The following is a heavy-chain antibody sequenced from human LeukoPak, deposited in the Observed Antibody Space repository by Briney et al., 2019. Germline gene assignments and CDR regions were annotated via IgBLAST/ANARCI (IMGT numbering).Heavy chain of an antibody. CDR3: ARARANWGSPGAFDI. J-gene: IGHJ3*02. Sequence: PSQTLSLTCTVSGGSISSGSYYWSWIRQPAGKGLEWIGRIYTSGSTNYNPSLKSRVTISVDTSKNQFSLKLSSVTAADTAVYYCARARANWGSPGAFDIWGQGTMVTVSS. CDR2: IYTSGST. CDR1: GGSISSGSYY. V-gene: IGHV4-61*02. D-gene: IGHD7-27*01.